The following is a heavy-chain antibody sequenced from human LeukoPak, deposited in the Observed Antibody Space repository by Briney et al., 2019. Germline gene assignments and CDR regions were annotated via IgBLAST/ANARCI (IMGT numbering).Heavy chain of an antibody. Sequence: PGRSLRLSCAASGFTFSSYGMHWDRQAPGKGLEWVAVISYDGSNKYYADSVKGRLTISRDNSKNTLYLQMNSLRAEDTAVYYCAKDRHLMTTATTGDYWGQGTLVTVSS. CDR1: GFTFSSYG. J-gene: IGHJ4*02. CDR3: AKDRHLMTTATTGDY. V-gene: IGHV3-30*18. D-gene: IGHD4-17*01. CDR2: ISYDGSNK.